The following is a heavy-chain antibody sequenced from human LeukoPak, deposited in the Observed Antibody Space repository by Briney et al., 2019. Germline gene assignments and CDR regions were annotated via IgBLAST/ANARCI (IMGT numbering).Heavy chain of an antibody. V-gene: IGHV4-34*01. CDR3: AAEYYDILTGYYRVRAFDI. J-gene: IGHJ3*02. CDR1: GGSFSGHY. Sequence: SETLSLTCAVYGGSFSGHYWTWIRQPPGQGLEWIGEINHSGSTYYNPSLKSRVTISVDTSKNQFSLKLSSVTAADTAVYYCAAEYYDILTGYYRVRAFDIWGQGTMVTVSS. D-gene: IGHD3-9*01. CDR2: INHSGST.